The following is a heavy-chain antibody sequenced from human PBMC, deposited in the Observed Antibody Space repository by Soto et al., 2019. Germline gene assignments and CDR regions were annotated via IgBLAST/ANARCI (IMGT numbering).Heavy chain of an antibody. V-gene: IGHV1-18*01. CDR1: GYTFTSYG. CDR3: ARLYYYDSSGLNWFDP. Sequence: ASVKVSCKASGYTFTSYGISCVRQAPGQGLEWMGWISAYNGNTNYAQKLQGRVTMTTDTSTSTAYMELRSLRSDDTAVYYCARLYYYDSSGLNWFDPWGQGTLVTVSS. J-gene: IGHJ5*02. D-gene: IGHD3-22*01. CDR2: ISAYNGNT.